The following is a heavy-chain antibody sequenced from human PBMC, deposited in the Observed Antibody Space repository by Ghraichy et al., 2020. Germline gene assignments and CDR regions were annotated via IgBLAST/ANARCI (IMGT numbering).Heavy chain of an antibody. D-gene: IGHD1-14*01. CDR2: ISGSGGST. CDR1: GFTFSSYA. V-gene: IGHV3-23*01. J-gene: IGHJ4*02. Sequence: LSLTCAASGFTFSSYAMSWVRQAPGKGLEWVSAISGSGGSTYYADSVKGRFTISRDNSKNTLYLQMNSLRAEDTAVYYCAKDNRLVSEVYYFDYWGQGTLVTVSS. CDR3: AKDNRLVSEVYYFDY.